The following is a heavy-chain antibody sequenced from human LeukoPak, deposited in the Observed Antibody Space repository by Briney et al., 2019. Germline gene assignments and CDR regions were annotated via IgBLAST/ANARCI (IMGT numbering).Heavy chain of an antibody. CDR1: GFTFSSYE. V-gene: IGHV3-48*03. D-gene: IGHD3-10*01. Sequence: GGSLRLSCAASGFTFSSYEMNWVRQAPGKGLEWVSYISSSGSTIYYADSVKGRFTISRDNAKNSLYLQMNSLRAEDTAVYYCARLWFGELLLYGMDVWGEGTMVTVSS. CDR3: ARLWFGELLLYGMDV. CDR2: ISSSGSTI. J-gene: IGHJ6*04.